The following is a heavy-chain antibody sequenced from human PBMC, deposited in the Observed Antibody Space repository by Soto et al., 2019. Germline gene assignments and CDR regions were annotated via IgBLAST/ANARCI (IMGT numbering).Heavy chain of an antibody. CDR2: IFSNDEK. CDR3: ALISPFIDLWSGYPRKYDFDY. D-gene: IGHD3-3*01. V-gene: IGHV2-26*01. J-gene: IGHJ4*02. Sequence: QVTLKESGPVLVKPTETLTLTCTVSGFSLSNARMGVSWIRQPPGKALEWLAHIFSNDEKSYSTSLKSRLTISKDTSKSQVVLTMTNMDPVDPATYYCALISPFIDLWSGYPRKYDFDYWGQGTLVTVSS. CDR1: GFSLSNARMG.